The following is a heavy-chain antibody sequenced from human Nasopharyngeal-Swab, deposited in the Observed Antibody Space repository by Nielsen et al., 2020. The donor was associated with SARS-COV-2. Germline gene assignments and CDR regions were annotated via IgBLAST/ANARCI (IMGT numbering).Heavy chain of an antibody. CDR3: ARESPDIVVVVAARGYYYGMDV. Sequence: WARHAPGQGCVWMGWISAYNGNTNYAQKLQGRATMTTDTSTSTAYMELRSLRSDDTAVYYCARESPDIVVVVAARGYYYGMDVWGQGTTVTVSS. J-gene: IGHJ6*02. D-gene: IGHD2-15*01. V-gene: IGHV1-18*01. CDR2: ISAYNGNT.